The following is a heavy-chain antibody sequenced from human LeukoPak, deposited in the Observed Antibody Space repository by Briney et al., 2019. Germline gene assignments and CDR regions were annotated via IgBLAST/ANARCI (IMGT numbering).Heavy chain of an antibody. V-gene: IGHV3-30*01. CDR2: ISYDGSNK. CDR3: AIDSWGCDP. Sequence: QAANSLTHPCAPSRFRITRCSVSWDSPAAGKWLEWVAVISYDGSNKYYADSVKGRFTISRDNSKNTLYLQMNRLRAEDMAVYYCAIDSWGCDPWGRGTLVTV. J-gene: IGHJ5*02. CDR1: RFRITRCS. D-gene: IGHD7-27*01.